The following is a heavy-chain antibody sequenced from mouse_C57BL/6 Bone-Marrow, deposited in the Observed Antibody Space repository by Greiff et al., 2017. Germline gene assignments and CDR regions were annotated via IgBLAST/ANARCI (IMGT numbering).Heavy chain of an antibody. J-gene: IGHJ4*01. Sequence: VKLVESGAELVKPGASVKISCKASGYAFSSYWMNWVKQRPGKGLEWIGQIYPGDGDTNYNGKFKGKATLTADKSSSTAYMQLSSLTSEDSAVYFCATSPWDYAMDYWGQGTSVTVSS. CDR2: IYPGDGDT. V-gene: IGHV1-80*01. CDR3: ATSPWDYAMDY. CDR1: GYAFSSYW.